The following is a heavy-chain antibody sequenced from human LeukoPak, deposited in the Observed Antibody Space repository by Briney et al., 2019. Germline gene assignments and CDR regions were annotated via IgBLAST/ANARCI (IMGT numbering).Heavy chain of an antibody. Sequence: GGSLRLSCAASGFSISRYWMTWVRQAPGKGLEWVGNIQHDGNVKHYVDSVRGRFTISRDNAKHSVYLQMNSLRAEDSAVYFCGNQCSGGTCPEHWGQGTQVTVSS. J-gene: IGHJ1*01. D-gene: IGHD2-15*01. V-gene: IGHV3-7*01. CDR3: GNQCSGGTCPEH. CDR2: IQHDGNVK. CDR1: GFSISRYW.